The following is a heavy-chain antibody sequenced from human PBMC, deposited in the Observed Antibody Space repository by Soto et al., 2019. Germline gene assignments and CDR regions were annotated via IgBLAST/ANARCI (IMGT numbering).Heavy chain of an antibody. CDR1: GFTFSSYA. V-gene: IGHV3-23*01. CDR3: AKVGTYYDSSGYYDY. J-gene: IGHJ4*02. CDR2: ISGSGGST. Sequence: PGGSLRLSCAASGFTFSSYAMSWVRQAPGKGLEWVSAISGSGGSTYYADSVKGRFTISRDNSKNTLYLQMNSLRAEDTAVYYCAKVGTYYDSSGYYDYWGQGTLVTVPQ. D-gene: IGHD3-22*01.